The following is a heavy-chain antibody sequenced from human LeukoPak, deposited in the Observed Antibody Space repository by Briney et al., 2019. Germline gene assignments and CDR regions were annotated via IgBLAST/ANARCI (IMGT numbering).Heavy chain of an antibody. D-gene: IGHD3-10*01. CDR2: FDPEDGET. V-gene: IGHV1-24*01. CDR1: GYTLTELS. J-gene: IGHJ4*02. CDR3: ARVEVSLWFGDPRSYFDY. Sequence: ASVKASCKVSGYTLTELSMHWVRQAPGKGLEWMGGFDPEDGETIYAQKFQGRVTMTEDASTDTAYMELSSLRSEDTAVYYCARVEVSLWFGDPRSYFDYWGQGTLVTVSS.